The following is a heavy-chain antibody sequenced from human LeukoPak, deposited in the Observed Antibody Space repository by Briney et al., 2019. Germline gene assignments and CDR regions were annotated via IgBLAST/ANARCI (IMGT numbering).Heavy chain of an antibody. Sequence: SETLSLTCTVSGGSISSYYWCWIRQPPGKGLEWIGYIYYSGSTNYNPSLKSRVTISVDTSKNQLSLKLSSVTAADTAVYYCARDKGYYYDSSGYFDYWGQGTLVTVSS. J-gene: IGHJ4*02. V-gene: IGHV4-59*01. CDR1: GGSISSYY. CDR2: IYYSGST. CDR3: ARDKGYYYDSSGYFDY. D-gene: IGHD3-22*01.